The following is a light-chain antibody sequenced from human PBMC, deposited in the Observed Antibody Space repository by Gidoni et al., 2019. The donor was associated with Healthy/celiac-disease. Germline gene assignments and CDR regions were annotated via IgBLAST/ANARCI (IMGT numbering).Light chain of an antibody. CDR1: QSVSSSY. V-gene: IGKV3-20*01. Sequence: EIVLTQSPGTLSLSPGERATLSCRASQSVSSSYLAWYQQKPGQAPRLLIYGASSRATGIPDRFSGSGSGTDFTLTISRLEPEDFAVYYCQQYDSSLITFGPGTKVDIK. J-gene: IGKJ3*01. CDR3: QQYDSSLIT. CDR2: GAS.